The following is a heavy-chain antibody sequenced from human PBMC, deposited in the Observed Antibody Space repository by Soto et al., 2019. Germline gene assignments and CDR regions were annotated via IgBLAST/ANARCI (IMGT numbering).Heavy chain of an antibody. Sequence: PSETLSLTCAVSGYSISSGYYWGWIRQPPGKGLEWIGSIYHSGSTYYNPSLKSRVTISVDTSKNQFSLKLSSVTAADTAVYYCARVPGSSSWYQYNWFGPWGQGTLVTVSS. D-gene: IGHD6-13*01. CDR2: IYHSGST. CDR1: GYSISSGYY. CDR3: ARVPGSSSWYQYNWFGP. J-gene: IGHJ5*02. V-gene: IGHV4-38-2*01.